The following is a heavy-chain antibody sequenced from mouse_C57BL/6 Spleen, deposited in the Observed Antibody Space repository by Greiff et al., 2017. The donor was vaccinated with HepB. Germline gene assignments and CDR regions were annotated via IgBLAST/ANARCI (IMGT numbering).Heavy chain of an antibody. V-gene: IGHV10-1*01. D-gene: IGHD2-4*01. CDR2: IRSKSNNYAT. J-gene: IGHJ4*01. CDR3: VRHYDYDGGAYAMDY. Sequence: EVQLVESGGGLVQPKGSLKLSCAASGFSFNTYAMNWVRQAPGKGLEWVARIRSKSNNYATYYADSVKDRFTISRDDSESMLYLQMNNLKTEDTAMYYCVRHYDYDGGAYAMDYWGQGTSVTVSS. CDR1: GFSFNTYA.